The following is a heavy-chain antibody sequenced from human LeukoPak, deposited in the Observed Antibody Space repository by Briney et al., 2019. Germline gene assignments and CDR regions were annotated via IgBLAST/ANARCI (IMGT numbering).Heavy chain of an antibody. V-gene: IGHV3-7*01. CDR2: IQPDGSGA. CDR3: ARDLGDFWSGYQFDY. CDR1: GFTFRGYW. J-gene: IGHJ4*02. D-gene: IGHD3-3*01. Sequence: GGSLRLSYVTSGFTFRGYWMSWFRLAPGKGLEWEGSIQPDGSGAFYVDAMRGRFTISRDNAQNSLYPQINSLRAEDTAVYYCARDLGDFWSGYQFDYWGQGTLVTVSS.